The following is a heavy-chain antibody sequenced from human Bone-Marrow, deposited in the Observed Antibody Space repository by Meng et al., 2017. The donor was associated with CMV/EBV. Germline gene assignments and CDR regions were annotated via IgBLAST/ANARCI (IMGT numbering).Heavy chain of an antibody. D-gene: IGHD5-18*01. CDR3: ARGVDAAKVGKY. J-gene: IGHJ1*01. CDR1: GGSISSGGYY. V-gene: IGHV4-31*03. CDR2: IYYSGST. Sequence: SETLSLTCTVSGGSISSGGYYWSWIRQHPGKGLEWIGYIYYSGSTYYNPSLKNRVTISVDTPQNQFSLNLTSVTAADTAVYYCARGVDAAKVGKYWGQGTLVTVSS.